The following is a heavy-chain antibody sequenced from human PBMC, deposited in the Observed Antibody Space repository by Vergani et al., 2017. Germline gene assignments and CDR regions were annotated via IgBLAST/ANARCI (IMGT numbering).Heavy chain of an antibody. CDR1: GYSFTSYW. J-gene: IGHJ3*02. D-gene: IGHD3-9*01. CDR2: IYPGDSDT. Sequence: EVQLVQSGAEVKKPGESLKISCKGSGYSFTSYWIGWVRQMPGKGLEWMGIIYPGDSDTRYSPSFQGQVTISADKAISTAYLQWSSLKASDTAMYYCARPQDILTGYSAFDIWGQGTMVTVSS. V-gene: IGHV5-51*01. CDR3: ARPQDILTGYSAFDI.